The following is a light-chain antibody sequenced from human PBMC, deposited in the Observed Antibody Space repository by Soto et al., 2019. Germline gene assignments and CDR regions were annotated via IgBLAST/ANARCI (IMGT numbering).Light chain of an antibody. Sequence: DIQMTQSPSSLSASVGDRVTITCRASQGISNYLAWYQQQPGKVPKLLIYVASTLQSGVPSRFCGSGCGTDFPLTIGSLQPEDVATYYCQKYNSAPWTFSQGTKVEIK. CDR2: VAS. CDR3: QKYNSAPWT. J-gene: IGKJ1*01. CDR1: QGISNY. V-gene: IGKV1-27*01.